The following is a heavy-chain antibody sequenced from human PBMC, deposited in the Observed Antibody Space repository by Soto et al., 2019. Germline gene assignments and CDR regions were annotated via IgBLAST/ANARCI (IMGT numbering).Heavy chain of an antibody. CDR1: GFTFEDYA. Sequence: EVQLVESGGGLVQPGRSLRLSCAASGFTFEDYALHLVRQPPGKGLEWVSGISWNSGSIGYADSVKGRFTISRDNAKNSLYLQMNSLRAEDTALYYCAKAVGSYGNFDYWGQGTLVTVSS. J-gene: IGHJ4*02. D-gene: IGHD5-18*01. CDR3: AKAVGSYGNFDY. V-gene: IGHV3-9*01. CDR2: ISWNSGSI.